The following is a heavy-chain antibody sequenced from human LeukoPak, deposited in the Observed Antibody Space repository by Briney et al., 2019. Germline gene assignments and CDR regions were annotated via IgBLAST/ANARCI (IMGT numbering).Heavy chain of an antibody. CDR2: ISSSSSYI. V-gene: IGHV3-21*01. CDR1: GFSFSSYN. Sequence: GGSLRLSCAASGFSFSSYNMNWVRQTPGKGLEWVSSISSSSSYIYYADSVKGRFTISRDNAKNSLYLQMNSLRAEDTAVYYCARRSNYGSGDWFDPWGQGTLVTVSS. J-gene: IGHJ5*02. D-gene: IGHD3-10*01. CDR3: ARRSNYGSGDWFDP.